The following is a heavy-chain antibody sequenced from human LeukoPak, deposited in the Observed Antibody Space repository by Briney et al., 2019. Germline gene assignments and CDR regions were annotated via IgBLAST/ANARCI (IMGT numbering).Heavy chain of an antibody. CDR3: TRVDGRVSREGFAN. V-gene: IGHV3-48*03. J-gene: IGHJ4*02. CDR1: GFTFSSYE. D-gene: IGHD2-15*01. CDR2: ISSSGSTI. Sequence: PGGSLRLSCAASGFTFSSYEMNWVRQAPGKGLEWVSYISSSGSTIYYADSVRGRVTISRDNAKTSLYLQMNSLKAEDTAVYYCTRVDGRVSREGFANGGKGTLVT.